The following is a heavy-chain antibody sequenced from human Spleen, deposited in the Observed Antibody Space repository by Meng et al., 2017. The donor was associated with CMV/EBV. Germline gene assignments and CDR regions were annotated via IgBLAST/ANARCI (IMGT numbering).Heavy chain of an antibody. V-gene: IGHV3-30-3*01. D-gene: IGHD1-7*01. CDR3: ARDQTRMGTLDY. J-gene: IGHJ4*02. Sequence: GESLKISCTASGFTFGDYAMTWFRQAPGKGLEWVAVISYDGSNKFYADSVKGRFTISRDNSKNTLYLQMNSLRAEDTAVYYCARDQTRMGTLDYWGQGTLVTVSS. CDR1: GFTFGDYA. CDR2: ISYDGSNK.